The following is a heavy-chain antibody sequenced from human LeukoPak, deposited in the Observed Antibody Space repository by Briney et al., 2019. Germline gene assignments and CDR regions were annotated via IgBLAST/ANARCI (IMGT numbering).Heavy chain of an antibody. J-gene: IGHJ4*02. CDR2: IYYSGST. CDR3: ASVKLGGSGPRWYFDY. D-gene: IGHD3-10*01. V-gene: IGHV4-30-4*01. CDR1: GGSISSGDYY. Sequence: SETLSLTCTVSGGSISSGDYYWSWIRQPPGKGLEWIGYIYYSGSTYYNPSLKSRVTLSVDTSKNQFSLKLSSVTAADTAVYYCASVKLGGSGPRWYFDYWGQGTLVTVSS.